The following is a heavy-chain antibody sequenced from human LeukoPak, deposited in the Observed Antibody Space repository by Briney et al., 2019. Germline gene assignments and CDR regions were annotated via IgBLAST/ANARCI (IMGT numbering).Heavy chain of an antibody. V-gene: IGHV3-23*01. Sequence: PGGSLRLSCAASGFTFSSYAMGWVRQPPGKGLEWVSGLSGSGGNTYYADSVKGRFTISRDNSKNTLSLQMNSLRAEDTAVYYCAKVSGYYFDSGGYYYFDYWGQGTLVTVSS. CDR2: LSGSGGNT. D-gene: IGHD3-22*01. J-gene: IGHJ4*02. CDR1: GFTFSSYA. CDR3: AKVSGYYFDSGGYYYFDY.